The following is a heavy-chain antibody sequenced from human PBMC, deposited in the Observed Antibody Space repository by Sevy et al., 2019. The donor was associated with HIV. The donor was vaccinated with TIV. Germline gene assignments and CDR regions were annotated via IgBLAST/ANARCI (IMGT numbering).Heavy chain of an antibody. Sequence: GSLRLSCAASGFTFSSYGMHWVRQAPGKGLEWVAVISYDGSNKNYADSVKGRFTISRDNSKNTLYLQMNSLRAEDTAVYYCSKDVLDGDSLDLYYYGMDVWGQGTTVTVSS. V-gene: IGHV3-30*18. D-gene: IGHD4-17*01. J-gene: IGHJ6*02. CDR2: ISYDGSNK. CDR1: GFTFSSYG. CDR3: SKDVLDGDSLDLYYYGMDV.